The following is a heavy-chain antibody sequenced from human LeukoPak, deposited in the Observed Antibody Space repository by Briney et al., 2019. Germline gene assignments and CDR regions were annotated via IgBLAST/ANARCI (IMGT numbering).Heavy chain of an antibody. V-gene: IGHV3-48*03. CDR3: ASGVHYSSGWIDI. Sequence: LSGGSLRLSCAASGVTLSSNEMNWVRQAPGKGLEWISYISSSGGTIHYVDSVKGRFTISRDNAKNSLFLQMNSLRAEDTAVYYCASGVHYSSGWIDIWGQGTMVTVSS. D-gene: IGHD6-19*01. CDR1: GVTLSSNE. J-gene: IGHJ3*02. CDR2: ISSSGGTI.